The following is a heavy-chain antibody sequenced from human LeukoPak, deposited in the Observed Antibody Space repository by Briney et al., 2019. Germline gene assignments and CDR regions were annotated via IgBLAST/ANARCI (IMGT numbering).Heavy chain of an antibody. J-gene: IGHJ4*02. CDR3: AGRGTGTTLAFEF. CDR2: IYPGNSAT. V-gene: IGHV5-51*01. CDR1: GYSFTNYW. Sequence: GDSLKISCKVSGYSFTNYWIAWVRQMPGKGLEWMGIIYPGNSATRYSPSFQGQVTISADKSISIAYLQWSSLKASDTAMYYCAGRGTGTTLAFEFWGQGTLVTVSS. D-gene: IGHD1-1*01.